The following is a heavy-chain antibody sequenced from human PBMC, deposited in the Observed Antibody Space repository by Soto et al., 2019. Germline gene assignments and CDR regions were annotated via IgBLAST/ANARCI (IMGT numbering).Heavy chain of an antibody. CDR1: GFTFSDYG. CDR2: ISTYGGST. J-gene: IGHJ4*02. Sequence: GGSLRLSCSAPGFTFSDYGMHWVRQAPGKGLEFVSAISTYGGSTYYAEAVKGRFSISRDSAKNMLYLQMSSLRTEDTAVYYCMTLSCTDKSPDYWAQGTLVTVSS. D-gene: IGHD2-8*02. CDR3: MTLSCTDKSPDY. V-gene: IGHV3-64D*06.